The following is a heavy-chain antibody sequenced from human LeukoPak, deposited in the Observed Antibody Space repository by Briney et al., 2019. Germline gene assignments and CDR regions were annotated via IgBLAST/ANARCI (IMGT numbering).Heavy chain of an antibody. V-gene: IGHV4-39*01. J-gene: IGHJ4*02. Sequence: SETLSLTCTVSGGSISSSSYYWGWIRQPPGKRLEWIGSIYYSGSTYYNPSLKSRVTISVDTSKNQFSLKLSSVTAADTAVYYCARQAYSGYDGPFDYWGQGTLVTVSS. D-gene: IGHD5-12*01. CDR3: ARQAYSGYDGPFDY. CDR1: GGSISSSSYY. CDR2: IYYSGST.